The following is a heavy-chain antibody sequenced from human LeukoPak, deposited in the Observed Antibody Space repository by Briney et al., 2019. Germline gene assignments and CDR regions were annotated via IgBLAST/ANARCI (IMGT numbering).Heavy chain of an antibody. Sequence: GSLRLSCAASGFTFSSYSMNWVRQAPGKGLEWVSSISSSSSYIYYADSVKGRFTISRDNAKNSLYLQMNSLRAEDTAVYYCARVRYCSGGSCSETDWFDPWGQGTLVTVSS. CDR2: ISSSSSYI. J-gene: IGHJ5*02. V-gene: IGHV3-21*01. D-gene: IGHD2-15*01. CDR3: ARVRYCSGGSCSETDWFDP. CDR1: GFTFSSYS.